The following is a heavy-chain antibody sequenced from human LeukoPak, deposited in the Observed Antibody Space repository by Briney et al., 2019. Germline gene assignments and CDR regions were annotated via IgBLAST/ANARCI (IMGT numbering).Heavy chain of an antibody. CDR3: ARSGGSGTYYDGSFDY. CDR1: GGSMNSYY. CDR2: IYYSGST. V-gene: IGHV4-59*08. Sequence: SETLSLTCTVSGGSMNSYYWSWIRQPPGKGLEWIAYIYYSGSTNYNPSLKSRVTISVDTSKNQFSLTLSSVTAADTAVYYCARSGGSGTYYDGSFDYWGQGTLVTVSS. J-gene: IGHJ4*02. D-gene: IGHD1-26*01.